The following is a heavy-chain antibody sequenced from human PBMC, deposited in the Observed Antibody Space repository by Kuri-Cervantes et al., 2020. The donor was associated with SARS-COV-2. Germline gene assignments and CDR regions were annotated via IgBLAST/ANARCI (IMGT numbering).Heavy chain of an antibody. D-gene: IGHD4-17*01. CDR2: IYYSGST. Sequence: SETLSLTCTVSGGSISSHYWSWIRQPPGKGLEWIGYIYYSGSTNYNPSLKSRVTISVDTSKNQFSLKLSSVTAADTAVYYCARDVKQDYGGLYYWGQGTLVTDSS. CDR1: GGSISSHY. CDR3: ARDVKQDYGGLYY. J-gene: IGHJ4*02. V-gene: IGHV4-59*11.